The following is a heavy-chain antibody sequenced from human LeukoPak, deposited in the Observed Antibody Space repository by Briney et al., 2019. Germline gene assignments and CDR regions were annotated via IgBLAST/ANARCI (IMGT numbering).Heavy chain of an antibody. D-gene: IGHD3-10*01. J-gene: IGHJ4*02. CDR1: GFTFSTYW. V-gene: IGHV3-74*01. CDR2: INSGGDDT. CDR3: AKDRDGSGSYFDY. Sequence: GGSLRLSCAASGFTFSTYWMHWVRQAPGKGLVWVSLINSGGDDTRYADSVKGRFTISRDNAKNTLYLQMNSLRAEDTAVYYCAKDRDGSGSYFDYWGQGTLVTVSS.